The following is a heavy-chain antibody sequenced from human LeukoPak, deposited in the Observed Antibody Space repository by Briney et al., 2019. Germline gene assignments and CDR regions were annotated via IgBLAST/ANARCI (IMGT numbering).Heavy chain of an antibody. CDR1: GFTFDDYA. CDR3: VRESGFWTASGVGRPLDV. J-gene: IGHJ6*04. D-gene: IGHD3/OR15-3a*01. Sequence: GGSLRLSCAASGFTFDDYAMHWVRQAPGKGLEWVSGISWNSGSIGYADSVKGRFTISRDNAKTSLYLQMNSLRAEDTAVYYCVRESGFWTASGVGRPLDVWGKGTTVTVSS. V-gene: IGHV3-9*01. CDR2: ISWNSGSI.